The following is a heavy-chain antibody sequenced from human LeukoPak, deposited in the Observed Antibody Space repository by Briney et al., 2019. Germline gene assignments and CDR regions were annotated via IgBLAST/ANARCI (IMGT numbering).Heavy chain of an antibody. CDR1: GFTFSSCA. CDR2: ISGSGGST. J-gene: IGHJ6*02. CDR3: AKSGPVHRYYYYGMDA. D-gene: IGHD2-21*01. V-gene: IGHV3-23*01. Sequence: GGSLRLSCAASGFTFSSCAMSWVRQAPGKGLEWVSAISGSGGSTYYADSVKGRFTISRDNSKNTLYLQMNSLRAEDTAVYYCAKSGPVHRYYYYGMDAWGQGTTVTVSS.